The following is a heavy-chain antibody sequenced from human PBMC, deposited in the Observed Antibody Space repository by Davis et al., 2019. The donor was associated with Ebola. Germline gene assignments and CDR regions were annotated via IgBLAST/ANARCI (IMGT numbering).Heavy chain of an antibody. J-gene: IGHJ6*02. Sequence: MPSETLSLTCTVSGGSISSSSYYWGWIRQPPGKGLEWIGSIYYSGSTYYNPSLKSRVTISVDTSKNQFSLKLSSVTAADTAVYYCARHGPNSSWYYEEFYYYYGMDVWGQGTTVTVSS. CDR3: ARHGPNSSWYYEEFYYYYGMDV. V-gene: IGHV4-39*01. D-gene: IGHD6-13*01. CDR1: GGSISSSSYY. CDR2: IYYSGST.